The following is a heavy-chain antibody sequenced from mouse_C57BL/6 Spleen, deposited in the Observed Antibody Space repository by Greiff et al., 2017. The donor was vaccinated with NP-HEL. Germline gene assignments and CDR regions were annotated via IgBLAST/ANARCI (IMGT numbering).Heavy chain of an antibody. D-gene: IGHD1-1*01. CDR3: TRPTTVVAPFDV. CDR2: IYPGNSDT. Sequence: EVQLQQSGTVLARPGASVKMSCKTSGYTFTSYWMHWVKQRPGQGLEWIGAIYPGNSDTSYNQKFKGKAKLTAVTSASTAYMELSSLTNEDSAVYYCTRPTTVVAPFDVWGTGTTVTVSS. V-gene: IGHV1-5*01. CDR1: GYTFTSYW. J-gene: IGHJ1*03.